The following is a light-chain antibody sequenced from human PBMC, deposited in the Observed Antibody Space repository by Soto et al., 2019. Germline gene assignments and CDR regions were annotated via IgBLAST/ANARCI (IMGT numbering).Light chain of an antibody. V-gene: IGLV2-8*01. J-gene: IGLJ1*01. CDR2: EVD. CDR3: WSYAGRNTYV. CDR1: SSNVGGYNY. Sequence: QSVLTQPPSASGSPGQSVSISFPGSSSNVGGYNYVSWYQQHPGKAPRLIIYEVDKRPSGVPDRFSGSKAGSTASLTVSGLQADDEADYYCWSYAGRNTYVFGPGTKVTVL.